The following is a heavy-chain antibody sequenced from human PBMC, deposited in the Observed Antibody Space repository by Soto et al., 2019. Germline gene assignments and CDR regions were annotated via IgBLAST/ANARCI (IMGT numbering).Heavy chain of an antibody. V-gene: IGHV4-31*03. CDR1: GGSISSGGYY. CDR2: IYYSGST. CDR3: ARVTPSNKWLVLFDY. D-gene: IGHD6-19*01. Sequence: SETVSLTCTVSGGSISSGGYYWSWIRQHPGKGLEWIGYIYYSGSTYYNPSLKSRVTISVDTSKNQFSLKLSSVTAADTAVYYCARVTPSNKWLVLFDYWGQGTLVTVSS. J-gene: IGHJ4*02.